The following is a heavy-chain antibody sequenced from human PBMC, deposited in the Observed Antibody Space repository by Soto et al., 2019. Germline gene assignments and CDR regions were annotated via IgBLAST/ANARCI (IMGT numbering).Heavy chain of an antibody. D-gene: IGHD2-15*01. V-gene: IGHV5-51*01. CDR3: ARQRCSGGSCYPNEIDY. CDR1: GYSFTSYW. J-gene: IGHJ4*02. Sequence: EVQLVQSGAEVKKPGESLKISCKGSGYSFTSYWIGWVRQMPGKGLEWMGIIYPGDSDTRYSPSFQGQVNISADKSISTAYLQWRSLKASDTAMYYCARQRCSGGSCYPNEIDYWGQGTLVTVSS. CDR2: IYPGDSDT.